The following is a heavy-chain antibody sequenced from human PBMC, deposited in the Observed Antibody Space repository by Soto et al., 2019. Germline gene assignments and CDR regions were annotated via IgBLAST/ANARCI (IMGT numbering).Heavy chain of an antibody. CDR1: GGTFSSYV. CDR2: LIPIFGTA. J-gene: IGHJ4*02. V-gene: IGHV1-69*13. Sequence: ASVKVSCKASGGTFSSYVITWVRQAPGHGLEWIGGLIPIFGTANYAQKFQGRVTITADESTSTAYMELSSLRSEGTAVYYCAREVIRSLVGATATRYFDYWGQGTLVTVSS. CDR3: AREVIRSLVGATATRYFDY. D-gene: IGHD1-26*01.